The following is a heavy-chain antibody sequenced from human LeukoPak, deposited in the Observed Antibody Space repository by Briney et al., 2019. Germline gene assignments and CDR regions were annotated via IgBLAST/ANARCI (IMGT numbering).Heavy chain of an antibody. Sequence: GSSVKVSCKASGGTFGSYAISWVRQAPGQGLEWMGGIIPIFGTANYAQKFQGRVTITADESTSTAYMELSSLRSEDTAVYYCASLVGPYRYSGSYGGSYWGQGTLVTVSS. J-gene: IGHJ4*02. CDR3: ASLVGPYRYSGSYGGSY. D-gene: IGHD1-26*01. CDR1: GGTFGSYA. V-gene: IGHV1-69*01. CDR2: IIPIFGTA.